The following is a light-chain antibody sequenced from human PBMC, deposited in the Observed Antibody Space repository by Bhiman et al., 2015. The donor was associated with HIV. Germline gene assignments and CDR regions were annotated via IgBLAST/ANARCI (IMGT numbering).Light chain of an antibody. J-gene: IGLJ3*02. Sequence: SYELTQPPSVSVSPGQTASIPCFGDKLGDKYVCWYQQKPGQSPVLVIYRDSKRPSGIPERFSGSKSGTSASLAISGLRSEDEAAYYCAAWDDNLRSHVFGGGTELTVL. CDR3: AAWDDNLRSHV. CDR1: KLGDKY. V-gene: IGLV3-1*01. CDR2: RDS.